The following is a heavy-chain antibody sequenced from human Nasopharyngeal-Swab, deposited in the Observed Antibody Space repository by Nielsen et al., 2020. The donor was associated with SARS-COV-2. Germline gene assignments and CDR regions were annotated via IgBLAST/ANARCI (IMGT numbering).Heavy chain of an antibody. J-gene: IGHJ4*02. CDR1: GGSISSSSYY. CDR2: IYYSGST. Sequence: SETLSLTCTVSGGSISSSSYYWDWIRQPPGKGLEWIGSIYYSGSTYYNPSPKSRVTISVDTSKNQFSLKLSSVTAADTAVYYCARLTADVLRFFRPYYFDYWGQGTLVTVSS. V-gene: IGHV4-39*01. D-gene: IGHD3-3*01. CDR3: ARLTADVLRFFRPYYFDY.